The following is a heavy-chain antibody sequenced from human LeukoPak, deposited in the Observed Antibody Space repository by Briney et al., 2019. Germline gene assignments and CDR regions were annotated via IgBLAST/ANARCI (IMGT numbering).Heavy chain of an antibody. D-gene: IGHD3-3*01. CDR3: ARDIRYYDFWSGSYGMDV. CDR1: GFTFSSYS. J-gene: IGHJ6*02. V-gene: IGHV3-21*01. Sequence: GSLRLSCAASGFTFSSYSMNWVRQAPGKGLEWVSSISSSSSYIYYADSVKGRFTISRDNAKNSLYLQMNSLRAEDTAVYYCARDIRYYDFWSGSYGMDVWGQGTTVTVSS. CDR2: ISSSSSYI.